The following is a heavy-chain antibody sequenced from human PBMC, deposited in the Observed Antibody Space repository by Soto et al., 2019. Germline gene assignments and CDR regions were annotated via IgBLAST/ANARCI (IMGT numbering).Heavy chain of an antibody. Sequence: GGSLRLSCAASGFTFSSYGMHWVRQAPGKGLEWVAVIWYDGSNKYYEDSVKGRFTISRDNSKNTLYLQMNSLRAEDTAVYYCARDMLHLKSNGMDVWGQGTTVTVSS. V-gene: IGHV3-33*01. J-gene: IGHJ6*02. CDR3: ARDMLHLKSNGMDV. D-gene: IGHD2-8*01. CDR2: IWYDGSNK. CDR1: GFTFSSYG.